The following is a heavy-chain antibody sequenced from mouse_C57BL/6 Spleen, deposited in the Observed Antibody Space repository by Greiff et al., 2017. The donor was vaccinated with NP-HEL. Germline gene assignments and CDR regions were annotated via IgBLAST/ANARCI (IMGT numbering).Heavy chain of an antibody. D-gene: IGHD1-1*01. CDR3: ARICYGSPFDY. CDR2: INYDGSST. Sequence: EVKLVESEGGLVQPGSSMKLSCTASGFTFSDYFMAWVRQVSEKGLEWVANINYDGSSTYYLDSLKSRFIISRDNAKNILYLQMSSLKSEDTATYYCARICYGSPFDYWGQGTTLTVSS. V-gene: IGHV5-16*01. CDR1: GFTFSDYF. J-gene: IGHJ2*01.